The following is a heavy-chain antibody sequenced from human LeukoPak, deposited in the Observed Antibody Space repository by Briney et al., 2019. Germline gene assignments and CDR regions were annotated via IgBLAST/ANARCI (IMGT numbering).Heavy chain of an antibody. CDR2: IYYSGST. CDR1: GASITSYY. Sequence: PAETLSVTCTVSGASITSYYWSWIRQPPGQGLEWIGYIYYSGSTTYKPSLKSRVTISVDTSKNQFSLNQSSVTAADTAVYYCARLSIVGATNFDYLVQGTLVTVSS. J-gene: IGHJ4*02. D-gene: IGHD1-26*01. V-gene: IGHV4-59*08. CDR3: ARLSIVGATNFDY.